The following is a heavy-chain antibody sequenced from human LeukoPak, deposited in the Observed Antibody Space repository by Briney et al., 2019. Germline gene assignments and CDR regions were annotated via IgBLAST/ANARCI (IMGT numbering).Heavy chain of an antibody. CDR2: INPNSGGT. Sequence: ASVKVSCKASGYTFPGYYMHWVRQAPGQGLEWMGWINPNSGGTNYAQKFQGWVTMTRDTSISTAYMELSRLRSDDTAVYYCARAHPEGYYYDSSGYPHAFDIWGQGTMVTVSS. CDR3: ARAHPEGYYYDSSGYPHAFDI. CDR1: GYTFPGYY. D-gene: IGHD3-22*01. J-gene: IGHJ3*02. V-gene: IGHV1-2*04.